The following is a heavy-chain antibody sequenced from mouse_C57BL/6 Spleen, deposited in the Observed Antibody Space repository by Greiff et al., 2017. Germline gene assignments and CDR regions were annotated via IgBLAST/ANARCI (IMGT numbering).Heavy chain of an antibody. CDR2: ISDGGSYT. CDR3: ARTAGNYFDY. Sequence: EVMLVESGGGLVKPGGSLKLSCAASGFTFSSYAMSWVRQTPEKRLEWVATISDGGSYTYYPDNVKGRFTISRDNAKNNLYLQMSHLKSEDTAMYYCARTAGNYFDYWGQGTTLTVSS. D-gene: IGHD1-2*01. V-gene: IGHV5-4*03. J-gene: IGHJ2*01. CDR1: GFTFSSYA.